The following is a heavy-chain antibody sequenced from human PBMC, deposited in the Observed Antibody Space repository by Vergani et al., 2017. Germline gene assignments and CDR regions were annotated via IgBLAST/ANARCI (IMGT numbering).Heavy chain of an antibody. J-gene: IGHJ5*02. Sequence: QVQLVQSGAEVKKPGSSVKVSCKASGGTFSSYAISWVRQAPGQGLEWMGGIIPIFGTANYAQKFQGRVTITADESTSTADMELSSLRSEDTAVYYCARLNYRYCSSTSCYTRLGWFDPWGQGTLVTVSS. V-gene: IGHV1-69*01. CDR3: ARLNYRYCSSTSCYTRLGWFDP. D-gene: IGHD2-2*02. CDR2: IIPIFGTA. CDR1: GGTFSSYA.